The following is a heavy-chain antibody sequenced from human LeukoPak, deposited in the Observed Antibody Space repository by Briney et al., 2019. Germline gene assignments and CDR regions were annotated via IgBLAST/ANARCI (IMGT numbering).Heavy chain of an antibody. CDR1: GGSFSGYY. CDR3: ARVGDSSGYYPP. J-gene: IGHJ4*02. D-gene: IGHD3-22*01. Sequence: SSETLSLTCAVYGGSFSGYYWSWIRQPPGKGLEWIGEINHSGSTNYNPSLKSRVTISVDTSKNQFSLKLSSVTAADTAVYYCARVGDSSGYYPPWGQGTLVTVSS. CDR2: INHSGST. V-gene: IGHV4-34*01.